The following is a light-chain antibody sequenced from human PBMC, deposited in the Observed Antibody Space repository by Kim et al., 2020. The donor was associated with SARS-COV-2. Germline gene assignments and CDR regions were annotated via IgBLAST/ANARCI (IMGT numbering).Light chain of an antibody. CDR2: YNS. CDR3: LSFDNSLNGWV. CDR1: SSNLGANYA. V-gene: IGLV1-40*01. J-gene: IGLJ3*02. Sequence: QSVLTQPPAVSGAPGQTISMSCTGSSSNLGANYAAHWYRQFPGAAPQLLMHYNSNRAAGVTDRFSGSKSGISATLAITGLQPEDESHYYWLSFDNSLNGWVFGGGTRVTVL.